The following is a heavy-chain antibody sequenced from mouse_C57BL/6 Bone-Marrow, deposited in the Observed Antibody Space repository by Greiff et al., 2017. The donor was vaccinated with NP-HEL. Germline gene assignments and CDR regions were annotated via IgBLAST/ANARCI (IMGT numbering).Heavy chain of an antibody. D-gene: IGHD1-1*01. CDR1: GYTFTSYW. CDR3: ARLGGSSYYFDY. CDR2: INPSSGYT. J-gene: IGHJ2*01. Sequence: QVQLQQSGAELAKPGASVKLSCKASGYTFTSYWMHWVKQRPGQGLEWIGYINPSSGYTKYNQKFKDKAPLTADKSSSTAYMQLSSLTYEDSAVYYCARLGGSSYYFDYWGQGTTLTVSS. V-gene: IGHV1-7*01.